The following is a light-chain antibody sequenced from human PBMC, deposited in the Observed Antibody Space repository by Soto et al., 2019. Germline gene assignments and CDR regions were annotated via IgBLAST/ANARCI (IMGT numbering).Light chain of an antibody. CDR2: EVT. V-gene: IGLV2-14*01. CDR3: SSYTSSTTLVV. J-gene: IGLJ2*01. CDR1: SSDVGAYSY. Sequence: QAVVTQPASVSGSPGQSITISCAGTSSDVGAYSYVSWYQQHPGKAPKLLIYEVTERPSGISNRFSASKSGNTASLTISGLRAEDEADYYCSSYTSSTTLVVFGGGTKLTVL.